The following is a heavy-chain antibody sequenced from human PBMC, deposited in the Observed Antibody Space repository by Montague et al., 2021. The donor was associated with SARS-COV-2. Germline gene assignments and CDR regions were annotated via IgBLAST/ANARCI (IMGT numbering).Heavy chain of an antibody. D-gene: IGHD6-13*01. CDR1: GGSISSSSYY. V-gene: IGHV4-39*07. Sequence: SETLSITCTVSGGSISSSSYYWGWIRQPPGKGLEWIGSIYYSGSTYYNPSLKSRDTISVDTSKNQFSLKLSSVTAADTAVYYCARLGRQQLVRLSGMDVWGQGTTVTVSS. CDR3: ARLGRQQLVRLSGMDV. CDR2: IYYSGST. J-gene: IGHJ6*02.